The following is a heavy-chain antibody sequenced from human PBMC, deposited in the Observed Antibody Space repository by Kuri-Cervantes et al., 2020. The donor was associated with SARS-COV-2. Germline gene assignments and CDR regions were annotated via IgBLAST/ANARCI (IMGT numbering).Heavy chain of an antibody. J-gene: IGHJ3*02. CDR1: EFTFSSYG. CDR2: IWSDGTNK. CDR3: AKPQRITIVGVVIMVDAFDI. Sequence: GGSLRLSCAASEFTFSSYGMHWVRQAPGKGLEWVAVIWSDGTNKYYADSAKGRFTISRDNAKNSLYLQMNGLRAEDTAVYYCAKPQRITIVGVVIMVDAFDIWGQGTMVTVSS. V-gene: IGHV3-33*06. D-gene: IGHD3-3*01.